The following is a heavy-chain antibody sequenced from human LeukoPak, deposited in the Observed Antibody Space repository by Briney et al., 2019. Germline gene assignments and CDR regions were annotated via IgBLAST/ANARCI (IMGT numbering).Heavy chain of an antibody. J-gene: IGHJ3*01. CDR3: AKELNSYGYAFDV. D-gene: IGHD5-18*01. CDR2: INPYDNST. CDR1: GYTFIYYD. V-gene: IGHV1-46*01. Sequence: GASVKVSRKASGYTFIYYDMHWVRQAPGQGLEWVGTINPYDNSTNYAQKFQGRVTMTRDMSTSTVYMELNSLRSEDTAVYYCAKELNSYGYAFDVWGQGTTVTVSS.